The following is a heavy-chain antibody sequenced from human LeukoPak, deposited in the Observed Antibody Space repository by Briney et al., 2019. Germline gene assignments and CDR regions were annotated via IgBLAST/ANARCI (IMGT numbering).Heavy chain of an antibody. CDR2: IKSKTDGGTT. CDR1: GFTFRSYA. Sequence: GGSLRLSCAASGFTFRSYAMSWVRQAPGKGLEWVGRIKSKTDGGTTDYAAPVKGRFTISRDDSKNTLYLQMNSLKTEDTAVYYCTTDDDVLLWFGEFHWGQGTLVTVSS. D-gene: IGHD3-10*01. J-gene: IGHJ4*02. V-gene: IGHV3-15*01. CDR3: TTDDDVLLWFGEFH.